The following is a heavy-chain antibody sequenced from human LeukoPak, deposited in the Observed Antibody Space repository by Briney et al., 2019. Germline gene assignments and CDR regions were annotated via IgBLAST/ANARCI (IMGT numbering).Heavy chain of an antibody. J-gene: IGHJ4*02. Sequence: GGPLRLSCAASGFTFSYYSMTWVRQAPGKGLFWVSGISAGGGSTYYADSVKGRFTISRDNSRNTLYLQMNSLRAEDTAVYYCAKDAAGPEYWGQGTLVTVSS. CDR2: ISAGGGST. CDR3: AKDAAGPEY. CDR1: GFTFSYYS. V-gene: IGHV3-23*01. D-gene: IGHD6-13*01.